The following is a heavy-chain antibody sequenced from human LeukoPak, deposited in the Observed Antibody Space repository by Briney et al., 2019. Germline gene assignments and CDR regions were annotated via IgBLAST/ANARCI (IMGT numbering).Heavy chain of an antibody. Sequence: SETLSLTCTVSGGSISSYYWSWIQQPPGKGLEWIGYIYYSGSTNYNPSLKSRVTISVDTSKNQFSLKLSSVTAADTAVYYCARLDYGGKGVVDYWGQGTLVTVSS. CDR1: GGSISSYY. D-gene: IGHD4-23*01. CDR2: IYYSGST. CDR3: ARLDYGGKGVVDY. J-gene: IGHJ4*02. V-gene: IGHV4-59*01.